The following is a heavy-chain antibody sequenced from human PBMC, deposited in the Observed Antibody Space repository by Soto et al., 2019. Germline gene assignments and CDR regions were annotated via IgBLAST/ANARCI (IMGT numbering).Heavy chain of an antibody. V-gene: IGHV1-18*01. CDR2: ISAYNGNT. D-gene: IGHD2-15*01. CDR3: ARVRDIVVVVAARGGGSAFDI. J-gene: IGHJ3*02. CDR1: GYTFTSYG. Sequence: ASVKVSCKASGYTFTSYGISWVRQAPGQGLEWMGWISAYNGNTNYAQKLQGRVTMTTDTSTSTAYMELRSLRSDDTAVYYCARVRDIVVVVAARGGGSAFDIWGQGTMVTVSS.